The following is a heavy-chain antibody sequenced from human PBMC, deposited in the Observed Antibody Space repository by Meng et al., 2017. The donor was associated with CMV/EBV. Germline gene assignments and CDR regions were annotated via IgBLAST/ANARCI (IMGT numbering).Heavy chain of an antibody. D-gene: IGHD3-3*01. V-gene: IGHV3-48*03. Sequence: GGSLKISCAASGFTVSSYDMNWVRQAPGKGLEWVSYISSSGSTTYYADSVKGRFTISRDNAKNSLYLQMNSLTAEDTAVYYCARDRYGDYDFWSGYSYYYYGMDVWGQGTTVTVSS. CDR3: ARDRYGDYDFWSGYSYYYYGMDV. CDR1: GFTVSSYD. J-gene: IGHJ6*02. CDR2: ISSSGSTT.